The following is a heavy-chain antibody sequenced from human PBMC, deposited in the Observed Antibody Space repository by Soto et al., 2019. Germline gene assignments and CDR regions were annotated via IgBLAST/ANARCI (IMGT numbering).Heavy chain of an antibody. V-gene: IGHV4-39*01. Sequence: SETLSLTCTFSGGSISSSSYYLGWIRQPPGKGLEWIGSIYYSGSTYYNPSLKSRVTISVDTSKNQFSLKLSSVTAADTAVYYCAGVKENYYYGMDVWGQGTTVTVSS. CDR3: AGVKENYYYGMDV. CDR2: IYYSGST. CDR1: GGSISSSSYY. J-gene: IGHJ6*02.